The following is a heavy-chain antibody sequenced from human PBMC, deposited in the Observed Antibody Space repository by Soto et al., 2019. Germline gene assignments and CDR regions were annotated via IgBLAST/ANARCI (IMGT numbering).Heavy chain of an antibody. CDR2: IYPGDSDT. D-gene: IGHD1-26*01. V-gene: IGHV5-51*01. Sequence: ESLKISCKGSGYSFTSYWIGWVRQMPGKGLEWMGIIYPGDSDTRYSPSFQGQVTISADKSISTAYLQWSSLKASDTAMYYCAMPSADGKSSWGMDVWGQGTPVTFSS. J-gene: IGHJ6*02. CDR3: AMPSADGKSSWGMDV. CDR1: GYSFTSYW.